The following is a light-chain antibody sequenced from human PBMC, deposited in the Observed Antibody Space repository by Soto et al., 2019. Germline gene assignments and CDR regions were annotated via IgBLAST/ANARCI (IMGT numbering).Light chain of an antibody. CDR1: QSVSSN. J-gene: IGKJ1*01. Sequence: EIVMTQSPATLSVSPGERATLSCRASQSVSSNLAWYQQKPGQDPRLLIYGASTRATGIPARFSGSGSGTDFTLTISSLQSEDFAVYYCHQYNNWPKTFGQGTKVEIK. CDR3: HQYNNWPKT. CDR2: GAS. V-gene: IGKV3-15*01.